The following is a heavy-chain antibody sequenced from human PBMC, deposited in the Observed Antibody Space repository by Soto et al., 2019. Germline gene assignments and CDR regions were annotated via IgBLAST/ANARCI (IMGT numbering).Heavy chain of an antibody. CDR1: GGTFSTYT. Sequence: ASVKVSCKSSGGTFSTYTLAWVRQAPGQGLEWMGWINAGNGDTKYSQKFQGRVTITRDTSAITAYMELSSLRTEDTAVYYCARDSGYGSVNSVNHYLDFWGHGTLVTVSS. D-gene: IGHD3-10*01. V-gene: IGHV1-3*01. CDR3: ARDSGYGSVNSVNHYLDF. CDR2: INAGNGDT. J-gene: IGHJ4*01.